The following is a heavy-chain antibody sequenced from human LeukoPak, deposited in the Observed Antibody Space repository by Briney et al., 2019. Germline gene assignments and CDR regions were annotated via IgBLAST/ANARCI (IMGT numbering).Heavy chain of an antibody. D-gene: IGHD6-13*01. V-gene: IGHV3-11*04. J-gene: IGHJ4*02. CDR3: ASGGSSWYLDY. CDR1: GFTFSTFA. CDR2: ISSSGSTI. Sequence: TGGSLRLSCAASGFTFSTFAMSWIRQAPGKGLEWVSYISSSGSTIYYADSVKGRFTISRDNAKNSLYLQMNSLRAEDTAVYYCASGGSSWYLDYWGQGTLVTVSS.